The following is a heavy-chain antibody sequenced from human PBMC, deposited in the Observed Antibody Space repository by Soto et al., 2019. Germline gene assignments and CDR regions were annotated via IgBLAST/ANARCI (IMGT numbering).Heavy chain of an antibody. Sequence: EASVKVSCKASGYTFTSYGISWVRQAPGQGLEWMGWISAYNGNTNYAQKLQGRVTMTTDTSMSTAYMELSRLRSDDTAVYYCARELVAAAGFDYWGQGTLVTVSS. CDR3: ARELVAAAGFDY. V-gene: IGHV1-18*01. J-gene: IGHJ4*02. CDR2: ISAYNGNT. CDR1: GYTFTSYG. D-gene: IGHD6-13*01.